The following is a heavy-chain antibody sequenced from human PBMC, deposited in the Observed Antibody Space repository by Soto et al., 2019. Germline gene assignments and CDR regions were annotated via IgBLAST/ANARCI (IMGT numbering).Heavy chain of an antibody. CDR3: ARGNSSGWSYYFDY. CDR1: GGTFSSYT. J-gene: IGHJ4*02. V-gene: IGHV1-69*02. CDR2: IIPILGIA. Sequence: QVQLVQSGAEVKKPGSSVKVSCKASGGTFSSYTISWVRQAPGQGLEWMGRIIPILGIANYAQKFQGRVTITADKSTSTDYMELSSLRSEDTAVYYCARGNSSGWSYYFDYWGQGTLVTVSS. D-gene: IGHD6-19*01.